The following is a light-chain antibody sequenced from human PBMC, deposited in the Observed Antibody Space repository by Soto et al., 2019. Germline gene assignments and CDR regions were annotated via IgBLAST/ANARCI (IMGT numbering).Light chain of an antibody. Sequence: EIVLTQSPATLSLSPGERATLSCMASQSVSSYLAWYQQKPGQVPRLLIYDASNRATGIPARFSGSGSGTDFTLTIGSLEPEDFAVYYCQQRSNWLFTFGPGTKVDIK. CDR2: DAS. J-gene: IGKJ3*01. CDR1: QSVSSY. CDR3: QQRSNWLFT. V-gene: IGKV3-11*01.